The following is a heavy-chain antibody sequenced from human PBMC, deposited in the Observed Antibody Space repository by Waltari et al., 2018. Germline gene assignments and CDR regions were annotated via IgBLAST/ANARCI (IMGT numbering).Heavy chain of an antibody. CDR1: GYSISSGYY. Sequence: QVQLQESGPGLVKPSETLSLTCAVSGYSISSGYYWGWIRQPPGKGLEWIGSIYHSGSTDYNPSLKSRVTISVDTSKNQFSLKLSSVTAADTAVYYCARRNYYYGMDVWGQGTTVTVSS. V-gene: IGHV4-38-2*01. CDR3: ARRNYYYGMDV. J-gene: IGHJ6*02. CDR2: IYHSGST.